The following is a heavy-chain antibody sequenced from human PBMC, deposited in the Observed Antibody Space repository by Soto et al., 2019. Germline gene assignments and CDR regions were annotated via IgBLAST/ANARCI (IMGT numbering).Heavy chain of an antibody. Sequence: EVQLVESGGGLVQPGGSLRLSCAASGFTFSSYWMSWVRQAPGKGLEWVANIKQDGSEKYYVDSVKGRFTISRDNAKNSLYRKMNCLRAEDTAVYYCARGPNIVGASHGGYYYYYGMDVWGQGTTVTVSS. J-gene: IGHJ6*02. CDR2: IKQDGSEK. D-gene: IGHD1-26*01. CDR1: GFTFSSYW. CDR3: ARGPNIVGASHGGYYYYYGMDV. V-gene: IGHV3-7*01.